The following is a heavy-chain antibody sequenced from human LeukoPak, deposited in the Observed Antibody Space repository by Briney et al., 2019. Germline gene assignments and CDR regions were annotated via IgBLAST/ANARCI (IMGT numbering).Heavy chain of an antibody. J-gene: IGHJ3*01. CDR2: ISAYNDKT. CDR1: GGTFSSYA. CDR3: ARGADDNNAFDV. Sequence: GSSVKVSCKASGGTFSSYAISWVRQAPGQGLEWMGWISAYNDKTNYAQSLQGRVTMTTDTSTRTAYMELRSLRSDDTAVYYCARGADDNNAFDVWGRGTLVTVSS. D-gene: IGHD3-9*01. V-gene: IGHV1-18*01.